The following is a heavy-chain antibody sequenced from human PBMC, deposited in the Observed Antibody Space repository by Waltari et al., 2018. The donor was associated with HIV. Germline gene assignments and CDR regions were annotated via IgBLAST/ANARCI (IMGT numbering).Heavy chain of an antibody. CDR3: ARIGTFPHNYAIDF. J-gene: IGHJ6*02. V-gene: IGHV3-7*01. CDR2: IKDDGSEK. D-gene: IGHD1-26*01. Sequence: EVPLMDAGGGLVQSGGALRLSCAASGFTFTNYWLSWVRQTPGKGLEWVAYIKDDGSEKYYMGSVKGRFTISRDNAKNSMFLQMNSLRAEDTAVYYCARIGTFPHNYAIDFWGQGTTVTVSS. CDR1: GFTFTNYW.